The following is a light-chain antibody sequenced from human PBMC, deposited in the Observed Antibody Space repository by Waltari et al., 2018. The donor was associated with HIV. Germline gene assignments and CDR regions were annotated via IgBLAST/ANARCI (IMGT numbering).Light chain of an antibody. V-gene: IGKV1-8*01. J-gene: IGKJ1*01. Sequence: ATRMTPSPPSVSAATGDTVTLTCRASRDIDTHLAWYQHKPGSAPHLLIYGASTLQKGVPTRFNGSGSGTSFSLNVTCLQSEDFATYFCQQYHDSPQTFGQGTTV. CDR1: RDIDTH. CDR3: QQYHDSPQT. CDR2: GAS.